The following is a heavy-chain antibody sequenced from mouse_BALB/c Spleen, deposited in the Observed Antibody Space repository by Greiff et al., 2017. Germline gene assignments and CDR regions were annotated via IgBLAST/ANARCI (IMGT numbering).Heavy chain of an antibody. D-gene: IGHD1-1*01. CDR2: INPYNGDT. CDR3: ELYYYGSSYWFAY. J-gene: IGHJ3*01. V-gene: IGHV1-37*01. CDR1: GYSFTGYF. Sequence: EVQLQQSGPELVKPGASVKISCKASGYSFTGYFMNWVKQSHGKSLEWIGRINPYNGDTFYNQKFKGKATLTVDKSSSTAHMELLSLTSEDSAVYDCELYYYGSSYWFAYWGQGTLVTVSA.